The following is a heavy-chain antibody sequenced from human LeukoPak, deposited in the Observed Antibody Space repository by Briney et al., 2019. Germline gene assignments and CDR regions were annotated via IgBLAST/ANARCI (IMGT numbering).Heavy chain of an antibody. CDR2: IYHSGST. CDR1: GGSISSGGYS. J-gene: IGHJ4*02. V-gene: IGHV4-30-2*01. Sequence: PSETLSLTCAVSGGSISSGGYSWSWIRQPPGKGLEWIGYIYHSGSTYYNPSLKSRVTISVDRSKNQFSLKLSSVTAADTAVYYCARAAEGDYFDYWGQGTLVTVSS. CDR3: ARAAEGDYFDY. D-gene: IGHD6-19*01.